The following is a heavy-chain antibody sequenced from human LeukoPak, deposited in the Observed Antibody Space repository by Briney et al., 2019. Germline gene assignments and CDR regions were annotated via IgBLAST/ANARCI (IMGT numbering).Heavy chain of an antibody. CDR2: ISTSSSTI. CDR1: GFTFTTYN. D-gene: IGHD2-2*01. J-gene: IGHJ5*02. CDR3: ARDPCSSTSCYVGWFDP. V-gene: IGHV3-48*01. Sequence: PGGSLRLSCAASGFTFTTYNMNWVHQAPGKGLEWVSYISTSSSTIYYADSVKGRFTISRDNAKNSLYLQMNSLRAEDTAVYYCARDPCSSTSCYVGWFDPWGQGTLVTVSS.